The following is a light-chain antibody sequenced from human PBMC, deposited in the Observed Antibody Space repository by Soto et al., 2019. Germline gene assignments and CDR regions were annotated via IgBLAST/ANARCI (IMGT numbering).Light chain of an antibody. Sequence: DIVMTQSPDSLAVSLGERATINCKSSQSILYSSNNRNYLTWYQQKPGQPPKMLIYWASTRESGVPDRFSGSGSGPDFTLTISSRQAEDVAVYYCQQYYTNSWTFGQGTKVEIK. CDR3: QQYYTNSWT. V-gene: IGKV4-1*01. CDR1: QSILYSSNNRNY. CDR2: WAS. J-gene: IGKJ1*01.